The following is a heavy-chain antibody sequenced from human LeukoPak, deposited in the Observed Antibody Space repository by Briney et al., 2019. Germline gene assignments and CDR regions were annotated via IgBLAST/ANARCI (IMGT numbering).Heavy chain of an antibody. Sequence: PGGSLRLSCAASGFTFSGSAMHWVRQASGKGLEWVGRIRSKANSYATAYAASVKGRFTISRDDSKNTAYPQMNSLKTEDTAVYYCTRHYDDYVWGSYRYGYDYWGQGTLVTVSS. J-gene: IGHJ4*02. D-gene: IGHD3-16*02. CDR1: GFTFSGSA. CDR2: IRSKANSYAT. CDR3: TRHYDDYVWGSYRYGYDY. V-gene: IGHV3-73*01.